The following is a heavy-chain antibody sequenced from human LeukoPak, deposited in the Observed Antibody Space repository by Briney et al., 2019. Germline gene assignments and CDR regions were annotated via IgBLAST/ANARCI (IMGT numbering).Heavy chain of an antibody. CDR1: GGTFSSYA. CDR2: IIPIFGTA. CDR3: AGRSPAMVPHAFDI. Sequence: ASVKVSCTASGGTFSSYAISWVRQAPGQGLEWMGGIIPIFGTANYAQKFQGRVTITADESTSTAYMELSSLRSEDTAVYYCAGRSPAMVPHAFDIWGQGTMVAVSS. D-gene: IGHD5-18*01. J-gene: IGHJ3*02. V-gene: IGHV1-69*13.